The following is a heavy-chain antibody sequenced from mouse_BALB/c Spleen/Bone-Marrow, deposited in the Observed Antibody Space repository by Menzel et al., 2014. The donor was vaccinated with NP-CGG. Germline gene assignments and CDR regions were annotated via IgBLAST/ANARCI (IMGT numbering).Heavy chain of an antibody. CDR3: IRSEPIAY. Sequence: QAQLQQSGVELVKTGASVELSCKASGYTFTSYYMYWVKQRPGQGLEWIGGITPSNGGTNFNEKFKSKATLTVDKSSSAAYMQLSSLTSEDSGVYYCIRSEPIAYWGQGTLGTISA. J-gene: IGHJ3*01. V-gene: IGHV1S81*02. CDR1: GYTFTSYY. CDR2: ITPSNGGT.